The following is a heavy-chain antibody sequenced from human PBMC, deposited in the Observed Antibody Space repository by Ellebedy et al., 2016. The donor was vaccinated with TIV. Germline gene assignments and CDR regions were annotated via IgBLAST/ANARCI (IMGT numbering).Heavy chain of an antibody. CDR2: ISGSGGST. CDR1: GFTFSSYA. J-gene: IGHJ4*02. Sequence: GGSLRLSCAASGFTFSSYAMSWVRQAPGKGLEWVSAISGSGGSTYYADSVKGRFTISRDNSKNTLYLQMNSLRAEDTAVYYCAKSPIVWRRTRYYFDYWGQGTLVTVSS. V-gene: IGHV3-23*01. D-gene: IGHD2-8*01. CDR3: AKSPIVWRRTRYYFDY.